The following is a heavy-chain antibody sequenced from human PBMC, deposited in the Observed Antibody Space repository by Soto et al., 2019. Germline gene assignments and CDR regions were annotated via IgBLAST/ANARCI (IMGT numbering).Heavy chain of an antibody. J-gene: IGHJ5*02. Sequence: SETLSLTCAVSGCSLSSSSYYWGWVRQPPGKGLEWIGSIFYSGNTYYNPSLKSRVTISVDTSKNQFSLKLSSVTAADTAVYYCARHQSHSSSYVDPWGQGTLVTVSS. CDR3: ARHQSHSSSYVDP. CDR1: GCSLSSSSYY. D-gene: IGHD6-13*01. CDR2: IFYSGNT. V-gene: IGHV4-39*01.